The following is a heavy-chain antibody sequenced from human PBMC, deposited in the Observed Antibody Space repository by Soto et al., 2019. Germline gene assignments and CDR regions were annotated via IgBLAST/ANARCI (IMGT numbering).Heavy chain of an antibody. CDR1: GDSVSSNIVA. V-gene: IGHV6-1*01. CDR2: TCYRSKWYN. D-gene: IGHD2-15*01. Sequence: SQTLSLTCAISGDSVSSNIVAWNWIRQSPSRGLEWLGRTCYRSKWYNDYAVSVKSRITINPDTSKNQFSLQLNSVTPEDTAVYYCARGGGPAKFAFEIWGQGTMVTVSS. J-gene: IGHJ3*02. CDR3: ARGGGPAKFAFEI.